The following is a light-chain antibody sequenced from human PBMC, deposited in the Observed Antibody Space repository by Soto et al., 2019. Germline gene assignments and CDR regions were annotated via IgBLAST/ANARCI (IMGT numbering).Light chain of an antibody. CDR2: DAS. CDR3: QQYNNWPLT. CDR1: QSVRSN. J-gene: IGKJ4*01. Sequence: EIVMTQSPATLSVSPGERATLSCRASQSVRSNLAWYQQKRGQAPRLLIYDASTRATGIPARLSGSGSGTEFSLPISSLQSEDFAVYYCQQYNNWPLTFGGGTKVEIK. V-gene: IGKV3-15*01.